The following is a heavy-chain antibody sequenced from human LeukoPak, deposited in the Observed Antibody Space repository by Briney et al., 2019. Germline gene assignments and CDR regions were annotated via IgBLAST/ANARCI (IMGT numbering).Heavy chain of an antibody. D-gene: IGHD6-19*01. Sequence: SETLSLTCTVSGGSISSYYWSWIWQPPGKGLEWIGYIYYSGSTNYNPSLKSRVTISVDTSKNQFSLKLSSVTAADTAVYYCARLKISSSGWYPEYFQHWGQGTLVTVSS. CDR3: ARLKISSSGWYPEYFQH. CDR2: IYYSGST. CDR1: GGSISSYY. J-gene: IGHJ1*01. V-gene: IGHV4-59*08.